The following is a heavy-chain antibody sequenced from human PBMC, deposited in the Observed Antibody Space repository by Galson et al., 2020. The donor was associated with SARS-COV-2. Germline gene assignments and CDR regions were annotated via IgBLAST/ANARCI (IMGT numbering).Heavy chain of an antibody. V-gene: IGHV1-18*01. J-gene: IGHJ6*02. D-gene: IGHD4-17*01. CDR3: AREAGYDYGDYFRVSYYYYGMDV. Sequence: ASVKVSCKASGYTFTSYGISWVRQAPGQGLEWMGWISAYNGNTNYAQKTQGRVTMTTDPSTSTAYMELRSLRSDDTAVYYCAREAGYDYGDYFRVSYYYYGMDVWGQGTTVTVSS. CDR1: GYTFTSYG. CDR2: ISAYNGNT.